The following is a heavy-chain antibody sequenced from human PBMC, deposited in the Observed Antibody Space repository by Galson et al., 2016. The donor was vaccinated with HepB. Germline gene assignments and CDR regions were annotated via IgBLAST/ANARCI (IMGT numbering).Heavy chain of an antibody. CDR1: GFPFSTYG. Sequence: SLRLSCAASGFPFSTYGMSWVRQAPGKGLEWVSGISGSGGSIYSADSVKGRFTISRDNSKNTLYLQMNSLRADDTAVSYRAKKSLVAGTATYVFDNWGQGTLVTVSS. D-gene: IGHD6-19*01. J-gene: IGHJ4*02. CDR3: AKKSLVAGTATYVFDN. V-gene: IGHV3-23*01. CDR2: ISGSGGSI.